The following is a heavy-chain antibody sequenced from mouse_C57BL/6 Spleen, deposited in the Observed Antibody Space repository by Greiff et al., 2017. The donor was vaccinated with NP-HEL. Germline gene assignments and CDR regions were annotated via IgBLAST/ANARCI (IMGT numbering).Heavy chain of an antibody. D-gene: IGHD1-1*01. V-gene: IGHV1-82*01. Sequence: QVQLKESGPELVKPGASVKISCKASGYAFSSSWMNWVKQRPGKGLEWIGRIYPGDGDTNYNGKFKGKATLTADKSSSTAYMQLSSLTSEDSAVYFCASPITTVVADDYWGQGTTLTVSS. CDR2: IYPGDGDT. J-gene: IGHJ2*01. CDR1: GYAFSSSW. CDR3: ASPITTVVADDY.